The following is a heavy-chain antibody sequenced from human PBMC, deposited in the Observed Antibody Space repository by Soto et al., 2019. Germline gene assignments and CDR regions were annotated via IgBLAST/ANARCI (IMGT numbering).Heavy chain of an antibody. CDR1: GFTFSSYS. Sequence: GGSLRLSCAASGFTFSSYSMNWVRQAPGKGLEWVSSISSSSSYIYYADSVKGRFTISRDNAKNSLYLQMNSLRAEDTAVYYCARVYYYDSSGYFGYYYYGMDVWGQGTTVTVSS. CDR3: ARVYYYDSSGYFGYYYYGMDV. CDR2: ISSSSSYI. D-gene: IGHD3-22*01. V-gene: IGHV3-21*01. J-gene: IGHJ6*02.